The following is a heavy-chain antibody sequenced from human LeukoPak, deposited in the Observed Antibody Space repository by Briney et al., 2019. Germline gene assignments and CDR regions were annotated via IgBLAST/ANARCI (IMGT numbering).Heavy chain of an antibody. CDR3: ARASGSYWWFDS. J-gene: IGHJ5*01. Sequence: ASVKVSCKASGYTFTSYYMHWVRQAPGQGLEWMGIINPSGGSTSYAQKFRGRVTMTRDMSTSTVYMELSRLRSDDTAVYYCARASGSYWWFDSWGQGTLVTVSS. D-gene: IGHD1-26*01. CDR1: GYTFTSYY. CDR2: INPSGGST. V-gene: IGHV1-46*01.